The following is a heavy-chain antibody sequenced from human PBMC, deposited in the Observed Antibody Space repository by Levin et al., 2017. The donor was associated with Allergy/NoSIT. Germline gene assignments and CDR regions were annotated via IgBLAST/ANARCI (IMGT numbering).Heavy chain of an antibody. J-gene: IGHJ2*01. Sequence: SETLSLTCAVSGGSFSGYYWSWIRQPPGKGLEWIGGMNHSGSANYNPSLQSRLSISVDAAKSQISLRLSSVTAADTAVYYCARVRGVFRHGSFDLWGRGTLVTVSS. D-gene: IGHD3-10*01. CDR3: ARVRGVFRHGSFDL. V-gene: IGHV4-34*01. CDR2: MNHSGSA. CDR1: GGSFSGYY.